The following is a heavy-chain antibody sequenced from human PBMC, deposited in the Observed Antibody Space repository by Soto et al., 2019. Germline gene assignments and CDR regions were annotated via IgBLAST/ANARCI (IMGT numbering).Heavy chain of an antibody. J-gene: IGHJ6*02. V-gene: IGHV3-23*01. D-gene: IGHD6-13*01. CDR3: AITKREVIAAAVTDRYGMDV. Sequence: GGSLRLSCAASGFTFSSYAMSWVRQAPGKGLELVSAISGSGGSTYYADSVKGRFTISRDNSKNTLYLQMNSLRAEDTAVYYCAITKREVIAAAVTDRYGMDVWGQGTTVTVSS. CDR1: GFTFSSYA. CDR2: ISGSGGST.